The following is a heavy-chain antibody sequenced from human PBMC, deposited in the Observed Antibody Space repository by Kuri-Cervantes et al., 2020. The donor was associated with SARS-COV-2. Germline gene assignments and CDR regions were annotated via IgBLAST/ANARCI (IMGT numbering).Heavy chain of an antibody. J-gene: IGHJ6*03. CDR3: ARDRHITIFGVVMGIQSAYYYYYMDV. D-gene: IGHD3-3*01. Sequence: GGSLRLSCAASGFTFSDYYMTWIRQAPGKGLEWVSYISSTGTTIYYADSVKGRFTISRDNAKNSLYLQMNSLRAEDTAVYYCARDRHITIFGVVMGIQSAYYYYYMDVWGKGTTVTVSS. V-gene: IGHV3-11*04. CDR2: ISSTGTTI. CDR1: GFTFSDYY.